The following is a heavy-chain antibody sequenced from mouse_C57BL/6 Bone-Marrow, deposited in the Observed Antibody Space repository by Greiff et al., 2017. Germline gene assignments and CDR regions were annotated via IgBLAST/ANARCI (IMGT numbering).Heavy chain of an antibody. CDR2: IYPRSGST. V-gene: IGHV1-81*01. Sequence: QVQLQQSGAELARPGASVKLSCKASGYTFTSYGISWVKQRTGQGLEWIGEIYPRSGSTYYNEKFKGKATLTADKSSSTAYMELRSLTSEDSAVYFCARGGLLRGGSFFDYWGQGTLVTVSA. CDR1: GYTFTSYG. D-gene: IGHD2-3*01. CDR3: ARGGLLRGGSFFDY. J-gene: IGHJ3*01.